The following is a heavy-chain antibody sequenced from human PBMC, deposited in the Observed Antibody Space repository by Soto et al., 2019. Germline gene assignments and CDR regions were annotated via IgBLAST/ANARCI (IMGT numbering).Heavy chain of an antibody. D-gene: IGHD6-6*01. CDR1: GYTFTSYG. CDR3: ARDGRRNSSSSRYGPVY. J-gene: IGHJ4*02. V-gene: IGHV1-18*01. CDR2: ISAYNGNT. Sequence: GASVKVSCKASGYTFTSYGISWVRQAPGQGLEWMGWISAYNGNTNYAQKLQGRVTMTTDTSTSTAYMELRSLRSDDTAVYYCARDGRRNSSSSRYGPVYWGQGTLVTVSS.